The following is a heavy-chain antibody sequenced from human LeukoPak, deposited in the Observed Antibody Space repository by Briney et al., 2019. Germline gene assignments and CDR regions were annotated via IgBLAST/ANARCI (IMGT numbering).Heavy chain of an antibody. V-gene: IGHV4-39*07. CDR2: IYYSGST. J-gene: IGHJ3*02. CDR1: GGSISSSSYY. D-gene: IGHD3-3*01. Sequence: SETLSLTCTVSGGSISSSSYYWGWIRQPPGKGLEWIGSIYYSGSTYYNPSLKSRVTISVDTSKNQFSLKLSSVTAADTAVYYCARDSRSVLGASPPFDIWGQGTMVTVSS. CDR3: ARDSRSVLGASPPFDI.